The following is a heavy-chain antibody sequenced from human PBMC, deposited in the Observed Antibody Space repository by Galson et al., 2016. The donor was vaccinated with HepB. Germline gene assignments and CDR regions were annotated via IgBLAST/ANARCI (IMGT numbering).Heavy chain of an antibody. D-gene: IGHD3/OR15-3a*01. V-gene: IGHV3-9*01. Sequence: SLRLSCAASGFTFDDYGIHWVRQAPGKGLEWVSGISWNSGSIEYADSVRGRFTISRDNAKNSLYLQLNSLRAEDTALYYCAKGREIGHTRSFDYWGQGTLVTVSS. J-gene: IGHJ4*02. CDR1: GFTFDDYG. CDR3: AKGREIGHTRSFDY. CDR2: ISWNSGSI.